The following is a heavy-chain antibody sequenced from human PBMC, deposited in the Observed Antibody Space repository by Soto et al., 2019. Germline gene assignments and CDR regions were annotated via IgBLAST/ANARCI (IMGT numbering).Heavy chain of an antibody. Sequence: VQLVESGGGLVQPGGSLRLSLAASGFTFSSYWMHWVRQAPGKGLVWVSRIKSEGGSISYADSVRGRFTISRDNAKNALYLQMNGLRAEDTAVYYCARDPTGGRPDTWGQGTMVTVSS. CDR1: GFTFSSYW. V-gene: IGHV3-74*01. CDR2: IKSEGGSI. J-gene: IGHJ3*02. D-gene: IGHD3-10*01. CDR3: ARDPTGGRPDT.